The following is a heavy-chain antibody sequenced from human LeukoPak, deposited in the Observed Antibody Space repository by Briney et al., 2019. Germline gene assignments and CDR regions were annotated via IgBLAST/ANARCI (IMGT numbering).Heavy chain of an antibody. CDR2: IYYSGST. CDR3: AREKTYYYDSSGYGAFDY. Sequence: SETLSLTCTVSGGSISSSSYYWGFIRQPPGKGLEWIGSIYYSGSTYYNPSLKRRVTISVGTSKNQFSLKLSSVTAADTAVYYCAREKTYYYDSSGYGAFDYWGQGTLVTVSS. J-gene: IGHJ4*02. V-gene: IGHV4-39*07. D-gene: IGHD3-22*01. CDR1: GGSISSSSYY.